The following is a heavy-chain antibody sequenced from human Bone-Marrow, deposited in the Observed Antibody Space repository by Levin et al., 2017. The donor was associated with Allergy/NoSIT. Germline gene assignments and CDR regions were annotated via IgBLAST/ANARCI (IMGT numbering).Heavy chain of an antibody. CDR3: ARKIRASSRFDP. Sequence: ASVKVSCKASGYSFTAFYIHWVRQAPGQGLEWMGWINPDSGSTHIAQKFQGRVTMTGDTSTTTVYMELSGLTSDDTAIYYCARKIRASSRFDPWGQGTLVTVSS. CDR2: INPDSGST. J-gene: IGHJ5*02. V-gene: IGHV1-2*02. CDR1: GYSFTAFY. D-gene: IGHD6-6*01.